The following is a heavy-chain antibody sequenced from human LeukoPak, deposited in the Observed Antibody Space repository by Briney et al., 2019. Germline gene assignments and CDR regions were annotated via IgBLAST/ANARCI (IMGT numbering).Heavy chain of an antibody. V-gene: IGHV4-38-2*02. J-gene: IGHJ4*02. CDR1: GYSISSGYY. CDR2: IYHSGST. Sequence: PLETLSLTCTVSGYSISSGYYWGWIRQPPGKELEWIGSIYHSGSTYYNPSLKSRVTISVDTSKNQFSLKLSSVTAADTAVYYCARGDPSGDYVLNYFDYWGQGTLVTVSS. CDR3: ARGDPSGDYVLNYFDY. D-gene: IGHD4-17*01.